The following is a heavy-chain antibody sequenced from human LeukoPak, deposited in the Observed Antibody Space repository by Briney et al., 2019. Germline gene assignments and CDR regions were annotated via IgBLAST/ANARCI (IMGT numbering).Heavy chain of an antibody. CDR3: AKDKSGSGSSYIDY. J-gene: IGHJ4*02. D-gene: IGHD3-10*01. CDR2: ISGGGGST. CDR1: GFPFSTYA. V-gene: IGHV3-23*01. Sequence: QPGGSLRLSCAASGFPFSTYAKNWVRQAPGKGLEWVLVISGGGGSTYYADSVKGRFTISRDNSKNTLYLQMNSLRAEDTAVYYCAKDKSGSGSSYIDYWGQGILVTVSS.